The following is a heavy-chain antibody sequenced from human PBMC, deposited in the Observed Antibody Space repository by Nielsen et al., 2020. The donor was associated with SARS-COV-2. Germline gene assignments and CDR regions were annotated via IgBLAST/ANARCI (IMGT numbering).Heavy chain of an antibody. CDR2: ISTNGCTI. V-gene: IGHV3-11*01. Sequence: GGSLRLSCAASGFTFSDYYMNWIRQAPGKGLEWVSNISTNGCTINYADSVKGRLTISRDNAKNSLYLQMNSLRAEDPAVYYCAKVMTLPEGKNWFDPWGQGTLVTVSS. CDR1: GFTFSDYY. J-gene: IGHJ5*02. CDR3: AKVMTLPEGKNWFDP.